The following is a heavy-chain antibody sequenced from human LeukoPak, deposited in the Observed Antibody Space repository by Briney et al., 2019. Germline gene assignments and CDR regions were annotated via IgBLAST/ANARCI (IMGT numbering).Heavy chain of an antibody. CDR1: GGSISSGGYY. D-gene: IGHD6-19*01. V-gene: IGHV4-31*03. CDR3: ASDLSAVAGTYGMDV. J-gene: IGHJ6*02. Sequence: TSETLSLTCTVSGGSISSGGYYWSWIRQHPGKGLEWIGYIYYSGSTYYNPSLKSRVTTSVDTSKNQFSLKLSSVTAADTAVYYCASDLSAVAGTYGMDVWGQGTTVTVSS. CDR2: IYYSGST.